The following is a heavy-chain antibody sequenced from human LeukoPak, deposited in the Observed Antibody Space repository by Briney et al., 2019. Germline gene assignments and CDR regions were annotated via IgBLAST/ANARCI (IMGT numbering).Heavy chain of an antibody. J-gene: IGHJ6*03. Sequence: SETLSLTCAVYGGSFSGYYWSWIRQPPGKGLEWIGEINHSGSTNYNPSLKSRVTISVDTSKNQFSLKLSSVTAADTAVYYCARVAGYSSGWFYYYYYMDVWGKGTTVTISS. D-gene: IGHD6-19*01. CDR2: INHSGST. V-gene: IGHV4-34*01. CDR3: ARVAGYSSGWFYYYYYMDV. CDR1: GGSFSGYY.